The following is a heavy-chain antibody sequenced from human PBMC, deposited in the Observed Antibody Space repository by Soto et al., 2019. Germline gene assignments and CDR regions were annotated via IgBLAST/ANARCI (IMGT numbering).Heavy chain of an antibody. J-gene: IGHJ6*02. D-gene: IGHD6-6*01. CDR3: ARSIAARLYYFYGMDV. V-gene: IGHV1-3*01. CDR2: INAGNGNT. Sequence: PGASVKVSCKASGYTFITYAIYWVRQAPGQRLEWMGWINAGNGNTKYSQKFQGRVTITRDTSARTAYMELRSLQSEDTAVYYCARSIAARLYYFYGMDVWGQGTTVTVSS. CDR1: GYTFITYA.